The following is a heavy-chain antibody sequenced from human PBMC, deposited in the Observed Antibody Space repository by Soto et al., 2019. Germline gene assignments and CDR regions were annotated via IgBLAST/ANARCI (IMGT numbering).Heavy chain of an antibody. CDR2: VYVSGRT. V-gene: IGHV4-4*07. D-gene: IGHD2-15*01. J-gene: IGHJ4*02. CDR1: GDSISAYY. CDR3: AREKRAYCSGASCYHLDY. Sequence: LSLTCTVSGDSISAYYWSWIRQPAGKGLEWIGRVYVSGRTDYKPSLKSRLIMSVDMSKNQFSLKLNSVTAADTAVYYCAREKRAYCSGASCYHLDYWGQGTLVTVSS.